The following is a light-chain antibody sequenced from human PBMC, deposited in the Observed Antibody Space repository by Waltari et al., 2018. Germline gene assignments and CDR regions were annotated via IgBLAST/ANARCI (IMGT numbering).Light chain of an antibody. V-gene: IGLV1-47*01. Sequence: QSVLTQPPSASGTPGQRVTISCSGSSSNIGSNYVYWYQQLPGTAPKPLIYRSNQRRSGCPDRFSCSKSGTSASRAISGLRSEDEADYYCAAWDDNLSGGVFGGGTKLTVL. CDR1: SSNIGSNY. CDR2: RSN. CDR3: AAWDDNLSGGV. J-gene: IGLJ3*02.